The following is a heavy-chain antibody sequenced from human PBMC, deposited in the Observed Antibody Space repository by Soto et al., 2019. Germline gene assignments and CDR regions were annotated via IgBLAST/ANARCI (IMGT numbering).Heavy chain of an antibody. Sequence: QVQLVESGGGVVQPGRSLRLSCAASGFTFSSYGMHWVRQAPDKGLEWVAVIWYDGSNKYYADSVKGRFTISRDNSKNTLYLQMNSLRADDTAVYYCASEYCSGGRCYSYGMDVWGQGTTVTVSS. D-gene: IGHD2-15*01. V-gene: IGHV3-33*01. CDR3: ASEYCSGGRCYSYGMDV. CDR2: IWYDGSNK. CDR1: GFTFSSYG. J-gene: IGHJ6*02.